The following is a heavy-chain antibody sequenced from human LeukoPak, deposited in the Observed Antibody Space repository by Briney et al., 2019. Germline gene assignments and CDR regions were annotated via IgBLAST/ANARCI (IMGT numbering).Heavy chain of an antibody. D-gene: IGHD6-19*01. V-gene: IGHV4-59*01. Sequence: KPSETLSLTCTVSGGSISSYYWSWIRQPPGKGLEWIGYIYYSGSTNYNPSLKSRVTISVDTSKNQFSLKLSSVTAADTAVYYCARIAEQWLVQDYWGQGTLVTVSS. J-gene: IGHJ4*02. CDR2: IYYSGST. CDR1: GGSISSYY. CDR3: ARIAEQWLVQDY.